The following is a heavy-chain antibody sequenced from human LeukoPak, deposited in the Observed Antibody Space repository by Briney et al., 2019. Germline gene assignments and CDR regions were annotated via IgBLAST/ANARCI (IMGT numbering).Heavy chain of an antibody. CDR1: GFIVSTNY. CDR3: ARDLLSGSYIDY. J-gene: IGHJ4*02. V-gene: IGHV3-30*03. D-gene: IGHD3-10*01. CDR2: MSSDGSND. Sequence: GGSLRLSCVVSGFIVSTNYMSWVRQAPGKGLEWVAVMSSDGSNDNYANSVKGRFTISRDNSKNTLYLQMDSLRAEDTAVYYCARDLLSGSYIDYWGQGTLVTVSS.